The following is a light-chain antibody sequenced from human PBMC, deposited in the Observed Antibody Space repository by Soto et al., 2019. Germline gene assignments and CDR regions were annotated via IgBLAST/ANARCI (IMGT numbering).Light chain of an antibody. CDR2: WAS. Sequence: DIVMTQSPDSLAVSLGERATINCKSSQSVLHSSNNKNYLAWYQQKPGQPPKALISWASTRESGVPDRFSGSGSGTDFTLTISSLQVEDVAVYSCQQYYTSPLTFGGGTKVDIK. V-gene: IGKV4-1*01. CDR1: QSVLHSSNNKNY. J-gene: IGKJ4*01. CDR3: QQYYTSPLT.